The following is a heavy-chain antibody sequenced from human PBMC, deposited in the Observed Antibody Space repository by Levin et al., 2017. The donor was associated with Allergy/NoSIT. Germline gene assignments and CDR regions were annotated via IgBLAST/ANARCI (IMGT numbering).Heavy chain of an antibody. CDR2: IYYSGTT. V-gene: IGHV4-39*01. CDR1: GGSIRSFYY. J-gene: IGHJ5*02. D-gene: IGHD2/OR15-2a*01. Sequence: SETLSLTCTISGGSIRSFYYWGWIRQSPGKGLEWIGSIYYSGTTYHNPSLKSRVTISMDTSKNQFSLRLKSVTADDTAMYYCARHLWPGLATSGTHWFDPWGQGTLVTVSS. CDR3: ARHLWPGLATSGTHWFDP.